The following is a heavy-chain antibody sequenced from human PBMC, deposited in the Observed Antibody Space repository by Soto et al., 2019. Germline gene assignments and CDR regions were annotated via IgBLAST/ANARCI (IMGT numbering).Heavy chain of an antibody. V-gene: IGHV3-23*01. Sequence: PGGSLRLSCAGSGFGFSNYAMSWVRQTPTKGLEWVSTIRASGVTTFYAEYARGRFTISRDNSKDTLYLQMNSLTAEDTALYYCAKGAIGRLDYWGQGTQVTVYS. CDR1: GFGFSNYA. CDR2: IRASGVTT. D-gene: IGHD1-26*01. J-gene: IGHJ4*02. CDR3: AKGAIGRLDY.